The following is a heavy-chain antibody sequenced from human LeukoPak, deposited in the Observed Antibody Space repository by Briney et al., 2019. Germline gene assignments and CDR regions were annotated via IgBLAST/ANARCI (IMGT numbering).Heavy chain of an antibody. J-gene: IGHJ4*02. CDR2: IYSGGNT. CDR3: AKSTGYSTTGRDFDS. D-gene: IGHD6-13*01. Sequence: PGGSLRLSCAASGFSVSNTYMSWVRQAPGKGLEWVSIIYSGGNTYYADSVKGRFTISRDNSKNTLYLQLSSLRAEDTAVYYCAKSTGYSTTGRDFDSWGRGTLVTVSS. CDR1: GFSVSNTY. V-gene: IGHV3-53*05.